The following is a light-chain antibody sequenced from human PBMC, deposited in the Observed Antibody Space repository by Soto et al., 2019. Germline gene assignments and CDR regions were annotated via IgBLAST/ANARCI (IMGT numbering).Light chain of an antibody. V-gene: IGLV2-14*01. CDR3: SSYTNTNSPVL. CDR1: SSDIGAYNY. Sequence: QSVLTQPASVSGSLGQSITISCTGTSSDIGAYNYVSWYQQHPGKAPKLMIYEVSNRPSGVSNHFSGSKSGNTASLTISGLQAGDEADYYCSSYTNTNSPVLFGGGTQLTVL. CDR2: EVS. J-gene: IGLJ2*01.